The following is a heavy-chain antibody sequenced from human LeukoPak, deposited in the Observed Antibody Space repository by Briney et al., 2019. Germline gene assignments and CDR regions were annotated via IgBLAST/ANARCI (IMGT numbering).Heavy chain of an antibody. CDR3: ARSFGGVIAHAFDY. CDR1: GYTFTSYA. D-gene: IGHD3-16*02. J-gene: IGHJ4*02. CDR2: INAGNGNT. V-gene: IGHV1-3*01. Sequence: ASVKVSCMASGYTFTSYAMHWVRQAPGQRLEWMGWINAGNGNTKYSQKFQGRVTITRDTSASTAYMELSSLRSEDTAVYYCARSFGGVIAHAFDYWGQGNLVTVSS.